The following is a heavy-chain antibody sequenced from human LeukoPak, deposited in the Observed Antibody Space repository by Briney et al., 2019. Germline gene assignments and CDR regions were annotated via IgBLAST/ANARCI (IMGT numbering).Heavy chain of an antibody. CDR1: GYTFTSYG. CDR3: ARDIVLMVYGGNWFDP. J-gene: IGHJ5*02. Sequence: ASVKVSCKASGYTFTSYGISWVRQAPGQGLEWMGWISAYNGNTNYAQKLQGRVTMTTDTSTSTAYMELRSLRSDDTAVYYCARDIVLMVYGGNWFDPWGQGTLATVSS. D-gene: IGHD2-8*01. V-gene: IGHV1-18*01. CDR2: ISAYNGNT.